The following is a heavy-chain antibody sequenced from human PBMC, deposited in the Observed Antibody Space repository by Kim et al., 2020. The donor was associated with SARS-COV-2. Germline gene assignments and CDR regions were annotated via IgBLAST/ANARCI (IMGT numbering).Heavy chain of an antibody. V-gene: IGHV3-13*01. J-gene: IGHJ6*03. D-gene: IGHD2-15*01. Sequence: GGSLRLSCATAGFTFSNFDMHWVRQTAGRGLEWVSAIDTSDDTTYAGSVKGRFTVSRENAKKSLYLQMSSLTVGDTAVYLCARGGYFGSDYYIGVWGKGTTVTVS. CDR3: ARGGYFGSDYYIGV. CDR1: GFTFSNFD. CDR2: IDTSDDT.